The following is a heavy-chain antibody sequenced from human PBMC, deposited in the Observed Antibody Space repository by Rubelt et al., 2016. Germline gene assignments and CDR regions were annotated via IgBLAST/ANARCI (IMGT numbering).Heavy chain of an antibody. CDR3: ARDPPTGRHDCWSGSVFDI. CDR2: NNPGSENI. Sequence: QVQLVQSGAEVKKPGASVKVSCKASGYTFTSYGISWVRQAPGQGLEWMAMNNPGSENIVYAEKSPARVTLHSDSSTSTVFMALSTPRSAATAVYYCARDPPTGRHDCWSGSVFDIWGQGIMVTVSS. CDR1: GYTFTSYG. J-gene: IGHJ3*02. D-gene: IGHD3-3*01. V-gene: IGHV1-18*01.